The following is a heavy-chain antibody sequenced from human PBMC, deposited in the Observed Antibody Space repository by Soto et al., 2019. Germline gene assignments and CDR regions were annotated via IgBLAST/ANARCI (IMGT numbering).Heavy chain of an antibody. V-gene: IGHV3-9*01. J-gene: IGHJ3*02. CDR2: ISWNSGSI. D-gene: IGHD2-2*01. CDR1: GFTFDDYA. Sequence: EVQLVESGGGLVQPGRSLRLSCAASGFTFDDYAMHWVRQAPGKGLEWVSGISWNSGSIGYADSVKGRFTISRDNAKNSLYLQMNSLRAEDTALYYCAKWGSATQGAFDIWGQGTMVTVSS. CDR3: AKWGSATQGAFDI.